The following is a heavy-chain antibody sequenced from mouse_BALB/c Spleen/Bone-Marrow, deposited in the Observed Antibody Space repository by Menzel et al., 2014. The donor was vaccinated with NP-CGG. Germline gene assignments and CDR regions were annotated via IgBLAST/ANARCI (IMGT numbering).Heavy chain of an antibody. CDR1: GFTFSSYT. CDR3: ARQIYFPYFDY. D-gene: IGHD2-1*01. V-gene: IGHV5-12-2*01. CDR2: ISNGGGST. Sequence: DVMLVESGGVLVQPGGSLKLSCAASGFTFSSYTMSWVRQTPEKRLEWVAYISNGGGSTYYPDTVKGRFTISRDNAKNPLYLQMSSRKSEDTAMYYCARQIYFPYFDYWGQGTTLTVSS. J-gene: IGHJ2*01.